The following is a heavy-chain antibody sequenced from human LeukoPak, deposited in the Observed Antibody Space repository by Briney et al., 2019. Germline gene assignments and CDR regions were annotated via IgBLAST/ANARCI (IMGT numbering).Heavy chain of an antibody. D-gene: IGHD6-19*01. CDR1: GYTFTSYG. Sequence: ASVKVSCKASGYTFTSYGISWVRQAPGQGLEWMGWISAYNGNTNYAQKLQGRVTMTTDTSTSTAYMELRSLRSDDTAVYYCARGGVSSGWYSLDALDIWGQGTMVTVSS. CDR2: ISAYNGNT. J-gene: IGHJ3*02. V-gene: IGHV1-18*01. CDR3: ARGGVSSGWYSLDALDI.